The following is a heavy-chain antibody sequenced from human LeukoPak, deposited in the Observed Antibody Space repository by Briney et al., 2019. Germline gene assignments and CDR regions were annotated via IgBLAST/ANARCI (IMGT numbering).Heavy chain of an antibody. CDR3: ARGRISPLDGGYAAMEKIRRIYYFDY. V-gene: IGHV4-39*07. J-gene: IGHJ4*02. D-gene: IGHD5-12*01. CDR1: GGSTSSSNYY. CDR2: INHSGST. Sequence: PSETLSLTCTVSGGSTSSSNYYWGWIRQPPGKGLEWIGEINHSGSTNYNPSLKSRVTISVDTSKNQFSLKLSSVTAADTAVYYCARGRISPLDGGYAAMEKIRRIYYFDYWGQGTLVTVSS.